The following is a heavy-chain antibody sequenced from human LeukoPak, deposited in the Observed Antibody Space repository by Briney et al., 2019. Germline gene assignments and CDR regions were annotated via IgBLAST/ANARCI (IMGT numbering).Heavy chain of an antibody. J-gene: IGHJ4*02. Sequence: PGGSLRLSCAASGFTFSSYAMHWVRQAPGKGLEWVAVISYDGSNKYYADSVKGRFTISRDNSKNTLYLQMNSLRAEDTAVYYCARDGSLIWFGEFPVDYWGQGTLVTVSS. CDR3: ARDGSLIWFGEFPVDY. CDR1: GFTFSSYA. V-gene: IGHV3-30-3*01. CDR2: ISYDGSNK. D-gene: IGHD3-10*01.